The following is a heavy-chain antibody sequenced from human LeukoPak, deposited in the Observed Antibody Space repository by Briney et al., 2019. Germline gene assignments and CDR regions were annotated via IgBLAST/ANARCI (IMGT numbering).Heavy chain of an antibody. CDR2: INHSGST. J-gene: IGHJ6*03. CDR1: GGSISSSSYY. D-gene: IGHD6-6*01. V-gene: IGHV4-39*07. Sequence: SETLSLTCTVSGGSISSSSYYWGWIRQPPGKGLEWIGEINHSGSTNYNPSLKSRVTISVDTSKNQFSLKLSSVTAADTAVYYCASFRRQLVGPGGPSYYYYYMDVWGKGTTVTVSS. CDR3: ASFRRQLVGPGGPSYYYYYMDV.